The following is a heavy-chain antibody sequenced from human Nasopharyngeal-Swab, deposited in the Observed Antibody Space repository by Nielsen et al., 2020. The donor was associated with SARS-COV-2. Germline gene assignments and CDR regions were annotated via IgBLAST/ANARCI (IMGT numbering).Heavy chain of an antibody. CDR2: INSDGSST. CDR1: GFTFSSYW. Sequence: GESLKISCAASGFTFSSYWMHWVRQVPGKGPVWVSRINSDGSSTSYADSVKGRFTISRDNAKNTLYLQMNSLRAEDTAVYYCARDPIVVVVAATGWFDPWGQGTLVTVSS. J-gene: IGHJ5*02. CDR3: ARDPIVVVVAATGWFDP. V-gene: IGHV3-74*01. D-gene: IGHD2-15*01.